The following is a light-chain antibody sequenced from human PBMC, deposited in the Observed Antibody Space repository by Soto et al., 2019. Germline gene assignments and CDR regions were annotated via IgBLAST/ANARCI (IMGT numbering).Light chain of an antibody. V-gene: IGKV1-5*03. CDR2: KAS. Sequence: DIQMTQSPSTLSASVGDRVTITCRASQNINNWLAWYQQKPGKAPNLLIYKASNLQSGVPSRFSGSGSGTEFTLTISSLQPDDFATYYCQQYNSYVTFGGGTKVEIK. J-gene: IGKJ4*01. CDR3: QQYNSYVT. CDR1: QNINNW.